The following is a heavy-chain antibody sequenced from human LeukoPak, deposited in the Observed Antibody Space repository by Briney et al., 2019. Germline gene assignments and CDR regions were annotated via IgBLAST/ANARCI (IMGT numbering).Heavy chain of an antibody. V-gene: IGHV1-69*05. CDR1: GGTFSSYA. CDR3: AREGVVVVGVVVAADAFDI. Sequence: GSSVKVSCKASGGTFSSYAISWVRQAPGQGLEWMGGIIPIFGTANYAQKFQGRVTITTDESTSTAYMELSSLRSEDTAVYYCAREGVVVVGVVVAADAFDIWGQGTMVTVSS. J-gene: IGHJ3*02. D-gene: IGHD2-15*01. CDR2: IIPIFGTA.